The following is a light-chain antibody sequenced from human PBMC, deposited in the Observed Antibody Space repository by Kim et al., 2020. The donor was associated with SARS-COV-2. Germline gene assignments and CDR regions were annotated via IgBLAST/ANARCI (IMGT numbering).Light chain of an antibody. J-gene: IGLJ2*01. Sequence: GRSITMSCTGASSDVGGYNDVSWYQQHPGKAPKLMIYDVSNRPSGVSNRFSGSKSGNTASLTISGLLAEDEADYYCSSYTSILHVVFGGGTQLTVL. CDR3: SSYTSILHVV. V-gene: IGLV2-14*03. CDR1: SSDVGGYND. CDR2: DVS.